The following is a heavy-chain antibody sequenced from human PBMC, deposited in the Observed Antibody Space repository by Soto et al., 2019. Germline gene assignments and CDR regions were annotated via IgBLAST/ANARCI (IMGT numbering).Heavy chain of an antibody. Sequence: SETLSLTCTVSDDFISSYYWNWIRQPAGKGLEWIGRVSTSGATNYNPSLESRVTMSVDTSKKQFSLKLTSVTAADTAVYYCAREHNDFWSLYPLAFAYWGQGALVTGST. CDR2: VSTSGAT. CDR3: AREHNDFWSLYPLAFAY. V-gene: IGHV4-4*07. D-gene: IGHD3-3*01. CDR1: DDFISSYY. J-gene: IGHJ4*02.